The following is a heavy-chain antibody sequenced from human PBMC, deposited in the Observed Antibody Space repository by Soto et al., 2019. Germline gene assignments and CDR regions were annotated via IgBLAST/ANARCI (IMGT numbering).Heavy chain of an antibody. CDR1: GGSFSGYY. V-gene: IGHV4-34*01. Sequence: QVQLQQWGAGLLKPSETLSLTCAVYGGSFSGYYWSWIRQPPGKGLEWIGEINHSGSTNYNPSLKSRVTISVDTSKNQFSLKLSSVTAADTAVYYCARERRLSWGSYRYPSAFDIWGQGTMVTVSS. D-gene: IGHD3-16*02. CDR2: INHSGST. J-gene: IGHJ3*02. CDR3: ARERRLSWGSYRYPSAFDI.